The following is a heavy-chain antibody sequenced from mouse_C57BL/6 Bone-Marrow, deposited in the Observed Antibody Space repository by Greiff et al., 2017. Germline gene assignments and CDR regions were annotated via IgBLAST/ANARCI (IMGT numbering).Heavy chain of an antibody. CDR1: GYTFTSYW. CDR3: ARPSPIYYGSSLFDY. CDR2: IDPSDSYT. V-gene: IGHV1-59*01. D-gene: IGHD1-1*01. Sequence: QVQLQQPGAELVRPGTSVKLSCKASGYTFTSYWMHWVKQRPGQGLEWIGVIDPSDSYTNYNQKFKGKATLTVDTSSSTAYMQLSSLTSEDSAVYYCARPSPIYYGSSLFDYWGQGTTLTVSS. J-gene: IGHJ2*01.